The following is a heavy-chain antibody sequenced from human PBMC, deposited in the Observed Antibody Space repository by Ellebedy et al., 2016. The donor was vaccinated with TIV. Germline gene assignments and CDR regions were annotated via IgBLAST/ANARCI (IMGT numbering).Heavy chain of an antibody. CDR3: ARDENYVAEVIDY. D-gene: IGHD1-7*01. CDR1: GFTLSDTW. CDR2: IKGDGSEK. J-gene: IGHJ4*02. Sequence: PGGSLRLSCAASGFTLSDTWMNWVRQAPGKGLEWVAIIKGDGSEKYYADSVKGRFTISRDNAKNSLYLQMNSLRDEDTAVYYCARDENYVAEVIDYWGQGTLVTVSS. V-gene: IGHV3-7*01.